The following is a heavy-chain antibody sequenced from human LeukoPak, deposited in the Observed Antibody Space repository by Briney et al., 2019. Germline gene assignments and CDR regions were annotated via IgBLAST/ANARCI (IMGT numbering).Heavy chain of an antibody. CDR3: AKDSSSWAEGYFDY. Sequence: GGSLRLSCAASGFTFDDYAMHWVSQAPGKGLEWVSLISGDGGSTYYADSVKGRFTISRDNSKNSLYLQMNSLRTEDTALYYCAKDSSSWAEGYFDYWGQGTLVTVSS. CDR2: ISGDGGST. CDR1: GFTFDDYA. V-gene: IGHV3-43*02. J-gene: IGHJ4*02. D-gene: IGHD6-13*01.